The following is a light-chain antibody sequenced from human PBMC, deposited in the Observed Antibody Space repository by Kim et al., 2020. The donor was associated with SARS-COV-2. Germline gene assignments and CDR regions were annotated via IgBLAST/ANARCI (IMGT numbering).Light chain of an antibody. CDR3: QQRSNWPPGLT. Sequence: PGERAALPCRARQSVSPYLAWYQQKLGQAPRLLIYDAINRATGIPARFSGSGSGTDFTLTISSLEPEDFAVYYCQQRSNWPPGLTFGGGTKVDIK. V-gene: IGKV3-11*01. J-gene: IGKJ4*01. CDR1: QSVSPY. CDR2: DAI.